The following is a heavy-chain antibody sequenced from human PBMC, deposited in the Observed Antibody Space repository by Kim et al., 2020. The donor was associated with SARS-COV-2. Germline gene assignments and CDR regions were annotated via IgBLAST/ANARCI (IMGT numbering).Heavy chain of an antibody. D-gene: IGHD2-15*01. CDR1: GFTFDDYA. J-gene: IGHJ6*02. Sequence: GGSLRLSCAASGFTFDDYAMHWVRQAPGKGLEWVSGISWNSGSIDYADSVKGRFTISRDNAKNSLYLQMNSLRAEDTALYYCAKDLGSGGSYYYYYGMDVWGQGTTVTVSS. V-gene: IGHV3-9*01. CDR3: AKDLGSGGSYYYYYGMDV. CDR2: ISWNSGSI.